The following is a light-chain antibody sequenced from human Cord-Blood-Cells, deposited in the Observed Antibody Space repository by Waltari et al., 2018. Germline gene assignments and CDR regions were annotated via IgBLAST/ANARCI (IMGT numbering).Light chain of an antibody. J-gene: IGKJ5*01. CDR1: QSIRSY. Sequence: DIQMTQSPSSLSASVGDRVTITCRASQSIRSYLNWYQQKPGKAPKLLIYAASSLQSGVPSRFSGSGSGTDVTLTISSLQPEDFATYYCQQSYSTLPFGQGTRLEIK. CDR2: AAS. CDR3: QQSYSTLP. V-gene: IGKV1-39*01.